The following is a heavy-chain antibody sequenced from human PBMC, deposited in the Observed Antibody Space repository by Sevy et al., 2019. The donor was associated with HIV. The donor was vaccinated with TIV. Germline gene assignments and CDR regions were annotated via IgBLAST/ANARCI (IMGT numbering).Heavy chain of an antibody. Sequence: GGSLRLSCAASGFTFRNSGMHWVRQSPGKGLEWVASIFSDGITTYYGDSVKGQFTVFRDNSKSTLYMQMNSLRVEDTAVYYCARESPSDWYLDSWGQGSQVTVSS. V-gene: IGHV3-33*01. D-gene: IGHD6-19*01. J-gene: IGHJ4*02. CDR2: IFSDGITT. CDR3: ARESPSDWYLDS. CDR1: GFTFRNSG.